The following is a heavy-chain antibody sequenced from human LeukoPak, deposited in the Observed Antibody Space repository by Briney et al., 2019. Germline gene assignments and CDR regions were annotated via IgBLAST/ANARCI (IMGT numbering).Heavy chain of an antibody. CDR3: ARGRPHGNDH. D-gene: IGHD4-23*01. CDR1: GFTFSSYS. Sequence: PGGSLRLSCAASGFTFSSYSMNWVRQAPGKGLEWVSYISSSSTNIYYADSVKGRFTISRDNAKNSLCLQMNSLRAEDTAVYYCARGRPHGNDHWGQGTLVTVSS. CDR2: ISSSSTNI. J-gene: IGHJ4*02. V-gene: IGHV3-48*01.